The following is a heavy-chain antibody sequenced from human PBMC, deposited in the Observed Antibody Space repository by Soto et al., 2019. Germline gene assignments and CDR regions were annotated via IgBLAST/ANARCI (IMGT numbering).Heavy chain of an antibody. V-gene: IGHV3-21*01. D-gene: IGHD3-16*02. CDR2: ISSSSIYI. CDR3: ARDRYSPSRIDY. Sequence: GGSRSLPSTAAEGPCSNYSRSRLRPPPGKGLEWVSSISSSSIYIYYADSVKGRFTISRDNAKNSLYLQMNSLRAEDTAVYYCARDRYSPSRIDYSGQRTLVTVS. J-gene: IGHJ4*02. CDR1: EGPCSNYS.